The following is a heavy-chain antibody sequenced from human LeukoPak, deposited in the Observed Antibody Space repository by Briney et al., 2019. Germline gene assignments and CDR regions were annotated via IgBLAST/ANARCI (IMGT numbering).Heavy chain of an antibody. V-gene: IGHV3-23*01. CDR1: GFTFSSYA. Sequence: GGSLRPSCAASGFTFSSYAMSWVRQAPGKGLEWVSAISGSGGSTYYADSVKGRFTISRDNSKNTLYLQMNSLRAEDTAVYYCAKDVSVVPAATFDYWGQGTLVTVSS. CDR3: AKDVSVVPAATFDY. D-gene: IGHD2-2*01. J-gene: IGHJ4*02. CDR2: ISGSGGST.